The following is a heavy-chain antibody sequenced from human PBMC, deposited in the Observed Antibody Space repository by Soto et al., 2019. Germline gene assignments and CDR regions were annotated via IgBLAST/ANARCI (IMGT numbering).Heavy chain of an antibody. V-gene: IGHV1-18*01. CDR2: ISAYNGNT. CDR1: GYTFTSYG. Sequence: QVQLVQSGAEVKKPGASVKVSCKASGYTFTSYGISWVRQAPGQGLGWMGWISAYNGNTNYAQKLQGRVNMTTATSTNTAYMELRIQRYDDTAVYYCVVAAQPYYFDYWGQGTLVTVSS. D-gene: IGHD2-15*01. CDR3: VVAAQPYYFDY. J-gene: IGHJ4*02.